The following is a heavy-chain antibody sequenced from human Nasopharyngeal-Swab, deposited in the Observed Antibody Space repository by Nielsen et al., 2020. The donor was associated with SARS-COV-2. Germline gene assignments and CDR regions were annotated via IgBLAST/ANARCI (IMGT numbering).Heavy chain of an antibody. J-gene: IGHJ5*02. CDR2: IIPIFGTA. CDR1: GGTFSSYA. Sequence: SVTVSCKASGGTFSSYAISWVRQAPGQGLEWMGGIIPIFGTANYAQKFQGRVTITADDSTSTAYMELSSLRSEDPAVYYCAARYYDFWSGETNWFDPWGQGTLVTVSS. V-gene: IGHV1-69*13. CDR3: AARYYDFWSGETNWFDP. D-gene: IGHD3-3*01.